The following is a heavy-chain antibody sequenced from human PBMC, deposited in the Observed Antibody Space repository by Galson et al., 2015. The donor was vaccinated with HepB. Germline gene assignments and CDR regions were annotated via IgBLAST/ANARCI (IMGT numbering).Heavy chain of an antibody. CDR3: ARAVRGVISWFDP. CDR2: ISSSSSYI. J-gene: IGHJ5*02. CDR1: GFTFSSYS. Sequence: SLRLSCAASGFTFSSYSMSWVRQAPGKGLEWVSSISSSSSYIYYADSVKGRFTISRDNAKNSLYLQMNSLRAEDTAVYYCARAVRGVISWFDPWGQGTLVTVSS. D-gene: IGHD3-10*01. V-gene: IGHV3-21*01.